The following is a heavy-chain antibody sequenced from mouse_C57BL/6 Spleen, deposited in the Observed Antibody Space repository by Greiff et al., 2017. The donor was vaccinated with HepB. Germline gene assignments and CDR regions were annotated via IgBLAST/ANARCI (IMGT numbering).Heavy chain of an antibody. CDR3: ARSVYYGSSYDFDY. Sequence: VKLQQSGAELVMPGASVKLSCKASGYTFTSYWMHWVKQRPGQGLEWIGEIDPSDSYTNYNQKFKGKSTLTVDKSSSTAYMQLSSLTSEDSAVYYCARSVYYGSSYDFDYWGQGTTLTVSS. CDR2: IDPSDSYT. D-gene: IGHD1-1*01. CDR1: GYTFTSYW. V-gene: IGHV1-69*01. J-gene: IGHJ2*01.